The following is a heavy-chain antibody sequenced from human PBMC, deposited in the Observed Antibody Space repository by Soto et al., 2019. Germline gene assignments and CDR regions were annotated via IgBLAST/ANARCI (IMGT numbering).Heavy chain of an antibody. CDR3: VKGRSGYDFDY. J-gene: IGHJ4*02. V-gene: IGHV3-23*01. CDR1: GFTFSGYV. D-gene: IGHD5-12*01. Sequence: EVQLLESGGGLVQPGGSLRLSCAASGFTFSGYVMSWVRQAPGKGLEWVSAISGSGSGTYYADSVKGRFTISRDNSKNTLYVQMNSLRAEDTAVYYCVKGRSGYDFDYWGQGTLVTVSS. CDR2: ISGSGSGT.